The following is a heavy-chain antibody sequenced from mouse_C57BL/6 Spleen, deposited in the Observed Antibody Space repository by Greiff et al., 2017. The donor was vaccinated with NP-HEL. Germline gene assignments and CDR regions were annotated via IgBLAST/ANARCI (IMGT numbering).Heavy chain of an antibody. CDR3: ARRDYGSREYFDV. CDR1: GFTFTDYY. J-gene: IGHJ1*03. V-gene: IGHV7-3*01. D-gene: IGHD1-1*01. CDR2: IRNKANGYTT. Sequence: EVQLVESGGGLVQPGGSLSLSCAASGFTFTDYYMSWVRQPPGKALEWLGFIRNKANGYTTEYSASVKGRFTISRDNSKSILYLQMNALRAEDSATYYCARRDYGSREYFDVWGTWTTVTVSS.